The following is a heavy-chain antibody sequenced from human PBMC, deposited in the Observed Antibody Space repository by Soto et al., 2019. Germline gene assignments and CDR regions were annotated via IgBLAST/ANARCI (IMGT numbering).Heavy chain of an antibody. Sequence: SETLSLTCTVSGGSISSSSYYWGWIRQPPGKGLEWIGSIYYSGSTYYNPSLKSRVTISVDTSKNQFSLKLSSVTAADTAVYYCARHEAYYDFWSGLGWFDPWGQGTLVTVSS. CDR1: GGSISSSSYY. V-gene: IGHV4-39*01. J-gene: IGHJ5*02. D-gene: IGHD3-3*01. CDR2: IYYSGST. CDR3: ARHEAYYDFWSGLGWFDP.